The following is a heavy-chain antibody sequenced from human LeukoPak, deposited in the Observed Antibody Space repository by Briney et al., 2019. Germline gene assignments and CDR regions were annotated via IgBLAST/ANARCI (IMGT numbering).Heavy chain of an antibody. V-gene: IGHV3-30*18. CDR1: GFTFSSYG. CDR2: ISYDGSNK. J-gene: IGHJ4*02. D-gene: IGHD3-9*01. CDR3: AKVDEGVGGLAPFDY. Sequence: PGRSLRLSCAASGFTFSSYGMHWVRQAPGKGLEWVAVISYDGSNKYYADSVKGRFTISRDNSKNTLYLQMNSLRAEDTAVYYCAKVDEGVGGLAPFDYWGQGTLVTVSS.